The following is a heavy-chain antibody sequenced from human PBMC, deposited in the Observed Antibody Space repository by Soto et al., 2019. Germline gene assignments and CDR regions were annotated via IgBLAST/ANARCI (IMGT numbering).Heavy chain of an antibody. D-gene: IGHD6-13*01. Sequence: PVGSLRLSCAASVFTFSNAWMSWVRQAPGKWLEWVGRIKSKTDGGTTDYAAPVKGRFTISRDDSKNTLYLQMNSLKTEDTAVYYCTTDFDYSKSYDAFAIWAQGTRVTVS. CDR1: VFTFSNAW. CDR2: IKSKTDGGTT. CDR3: TTDFDYSKSYDAFAI. V-gene: IGHV3-15*01. J-gene: IGHJ3*02.